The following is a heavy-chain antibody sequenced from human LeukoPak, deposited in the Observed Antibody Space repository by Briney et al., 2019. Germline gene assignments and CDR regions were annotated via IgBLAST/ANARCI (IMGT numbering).Heavy chain of an antibody. CDR1: GDSVSSNSAA. Sequence: SQTLSLTCAISGDSVSSNSAAWNWIRQSPSRGLEWLGRTYYRSKWYNEYAVSVKSRVTINPDTFKNQFSLQLNSVTPEDTAVYYCVRDSGLGNGAFDIWGQGTMVTVSS. CDR2: TYYRSKWYN. D-gene: IGHD3-10*01. V-gene: IGHV6-1*01. CDR3: VRDSGLGNGAFDI. J-gene: IGHJ3*02.